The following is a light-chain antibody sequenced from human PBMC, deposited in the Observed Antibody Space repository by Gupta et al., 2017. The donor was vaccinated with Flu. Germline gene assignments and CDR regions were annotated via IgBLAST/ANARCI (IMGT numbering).Light chain of an antibody. V-gene: IGLV2-14*01. Sequence: QSALTQPASVSGSPGQSITISCTGTSSDVGGYNYVSWYQHHPGKAPKLMIYEVSNRPSGVSNRFSGSKSVNTASLTISGLQAEDEANYYCSSYTSTSTLWLFGGGTKLTVL. CDR1: SSDVGGYNY. CDR3: SSYTSTSTLWL. J-gene: IGLJ3*02. CDR2: EVS.